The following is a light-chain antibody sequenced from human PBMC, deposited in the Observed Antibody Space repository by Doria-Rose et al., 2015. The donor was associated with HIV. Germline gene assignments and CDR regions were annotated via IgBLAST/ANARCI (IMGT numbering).Light chain of an antibody. V-gene: IGKV1-13*02. CDR2: DAP. CDR1: QDIYTS. CDR3: QQFYTFPHT. J-gene: IGKJ5*01. Sequence: IQMTQSPSSLSASEGDRVTITCRASQDIYTSLAWYQQKPGTAPKLLIFDAPSLESGVPSRISGSGSGTDFTLTISSLQPVDFATFYCQQFYTFPHTFGQGTRLEIK.